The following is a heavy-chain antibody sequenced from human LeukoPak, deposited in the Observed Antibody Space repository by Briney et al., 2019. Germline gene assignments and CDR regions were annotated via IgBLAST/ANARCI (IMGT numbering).Heavy chain of an antibody. D-gene: IGHD6-13*01. CDR2: IYYSGST. V-gene: IGHV4-59*08. Sequence: PSETLSLTCTVSGGSISSYYWSWIRQPPGKGLEWIGYIYYSGSTNYNPSLKSRVTISVDTSKNQFSLKLSSVTAADTAEYYCARSRRGAAAYFDYWGQGTLVTVSS. J-gene: IGHJ4*02. CDR1: GGSISSYY. CDR3: ARSRRGAAAYFDY.